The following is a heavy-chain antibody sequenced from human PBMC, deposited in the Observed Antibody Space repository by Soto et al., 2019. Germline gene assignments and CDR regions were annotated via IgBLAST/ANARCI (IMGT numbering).Heavy chain of an antibody. Sequence: ASVKVSCKASGYTFTSYGISWVRQAPGQGLEWMGWISAYNGNTNYAQKLQGRVTMTTDTSTSTAYMELRSLRSDDTAVYYCARGGDYDILTGRSGWFDPWGQGTLVTVS. V-gene: IGHV1-18*01. D-gene: IGHD3-9*01. CDR1: GYTFTSYG. CDR3: ARGGDYDILTGRSGWFDP. CDR2: ISAYNGNT. J-gene: IGHJ5*02.